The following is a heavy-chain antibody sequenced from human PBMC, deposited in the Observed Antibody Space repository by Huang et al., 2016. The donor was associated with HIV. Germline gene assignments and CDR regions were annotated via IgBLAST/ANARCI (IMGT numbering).Heavy chain of an antibody. D-gene: IGHD6-19*01. CDR3: ARYNSGWLDD. J-gene: IGHJ4*02. V-gene: IGHV3-30-3*01. CDR2: ISSDGTNK. Sequence: QVQLVESGGGVVQPGRSLRLSCAASGFSFRTYAIHWVRQAPGKGLEWAALISSDGTNKYYADSGKDRSTSSRDNSENTVYLQINSLTTEDTAVYYCARYNSGWLDDWGQGTLVTVSS. CDR1: GFSFRTYA.